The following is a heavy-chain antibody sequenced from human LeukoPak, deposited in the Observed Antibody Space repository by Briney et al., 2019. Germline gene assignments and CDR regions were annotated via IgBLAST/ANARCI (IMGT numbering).Heavy chain of an antibody. J-gene: IGHJ5*02. CDR1: GYTFTGYY. CDR3: ARRPVRGNWFDP. D-gene: IGHD3-10*01. CDR2: INPNSGGT. Sequence: ASVKVSCKASGYTFTGYYMHWVRQAPGQGLEWMGWINPNSGGTNYAQKFQGRVTISADKSISTAYLQWSSLKASDTAMYYCARRPVRGNWFDPWGQGTLVTVSS. V-gene: IGHV1-2*02.